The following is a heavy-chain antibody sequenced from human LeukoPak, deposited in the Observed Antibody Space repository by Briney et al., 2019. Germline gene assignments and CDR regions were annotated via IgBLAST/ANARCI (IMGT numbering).Heavy chain of an antibody. Sequence: ASVKVSCKASGYTFTSYDINWVRQATGQGLEWMGWMNPNGGNTGYAQKFQGRVTITADKSTRTAYMELSSLSSEDTAVYYCARDNDSRDPPHFDYWGQGTLVTVSS. V-gene: IGHV1-8*03. CDR2: MNPNGGNT. D-gene: IGHD3-16*01. CDR1: GYTFTSYD. J-gene: IGHJ4*02. CDR3: ARDNDSRDPPHFDY.